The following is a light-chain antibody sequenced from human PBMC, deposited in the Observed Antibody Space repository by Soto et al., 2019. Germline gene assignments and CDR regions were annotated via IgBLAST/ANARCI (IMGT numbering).Light chain of an antibody. CDR2: NDY. V-gene: IGLV1-44*01. J-gene: IGLJ3*02. CDR3: TAWDDSLNAWL. Sequence: QSVLTQPPSVSGTPGQGVTISCSGSSSNIEENSVTWYHLLPGTAPKLLIYNDYERPSGVPDRFSGSKSGTSASLAISGLQSDDDAAYYCTAWDDSLNAWLFGGGTKLTVL. CDR1: SSNIEENS.